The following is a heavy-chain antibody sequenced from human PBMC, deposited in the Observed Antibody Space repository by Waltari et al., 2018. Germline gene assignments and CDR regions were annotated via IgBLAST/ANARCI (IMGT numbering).Heavy chain of an antibody. V-gene: IGHV4-59*01. Sequence: QVQLQESGPGLVTPSETLSVTCTVSGGSISSYYWSWIRQPPGKGLEWIGYIYYSGGTNYNPSLKGRVTISVDTSKNQFSLNLGSVTAADAAVYYCARGGGIWFGAFDYWGQGTLVTVSS. CDR1: GGSISSYY. CDR3: ARGGGIWFGAFDY. CDR2: IYYSGGT. D-gene: IGHD3-10*01. J-gene: IGHJ4*02.